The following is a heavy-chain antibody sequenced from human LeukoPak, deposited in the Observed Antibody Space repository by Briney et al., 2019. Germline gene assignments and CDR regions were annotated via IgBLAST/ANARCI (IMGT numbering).Heavy chain of an antibody. Sequence: PSETLSLTCTVSGGSISSYYWSWIRQPPGKGLEWIGYIYTSGSTNYNPSLKSRVTISVDTSKNQFSLKLSSVTAADTAVYYCARHSYGDSTDYWGQGTLVTVSS. CDR1: GGSISSYY. CDR2: IYTSGST. J-gene: IGHJ4*02. V-gene: IGHV4-4*09. D-gene: IGHD4-17*01. CDR3: ARHSYGDSTDY.